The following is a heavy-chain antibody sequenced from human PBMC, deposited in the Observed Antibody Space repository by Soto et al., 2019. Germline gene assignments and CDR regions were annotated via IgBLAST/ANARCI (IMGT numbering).Heavy chain of an antibody. D-gene: IGHD1-26*01. V-gene: IGHV4-39*01. CDR1: GGSISSSSYY. CDR3: ARFFGGSYLGAFDI. Sequence: QLQLQESGPGLVKPSETLSLTCTVSGGSISSSSYYWGWIRQPPGKGLEWIGSIYYSGSTYYNPSLKSRVPRSVDTIKNQSSMNLGSVTAADTAVYYCARFFGGSYLGAFDIWGQGTMVTVSS. CDR2: IYYSGST. J-gene: IGHJ3*02.